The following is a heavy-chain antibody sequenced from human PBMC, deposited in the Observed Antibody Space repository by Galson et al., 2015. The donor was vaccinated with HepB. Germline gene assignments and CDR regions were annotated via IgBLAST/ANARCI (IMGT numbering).Heavy chain of an antibody. V-gene: IGHV3-30-3*01. D-gene: IGHD4-17*01. CDR2: SSYTGSYT. CDR1: GFSFSYFP. J-gene: IGHJ2*01. Sequence: SLRLACAASGFSFSYFPMHWVRQAPGKGLDWEAVSSYTGSYTNYADSGKGRFTISRDNPKNALVLQMYSLRVEDTALYYCVRPRGEGAGDYQNWYFDLWGRGTLVTVSS. CDR3: VRPRGEGAGDYQNWYFDL.